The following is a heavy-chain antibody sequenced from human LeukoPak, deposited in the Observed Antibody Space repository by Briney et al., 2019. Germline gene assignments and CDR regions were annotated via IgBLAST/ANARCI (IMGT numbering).Heavy chain of an antibody. J-gene: IGHJ6*02. CDR2: INPNSGGT. CDR3: ARYGMDV. CDR1: GYTFTGYY. Sequence: ASVKVSCKASGYTFTGYYMHWVPQAPGQRLGWMGWINPNSGGTNHAQTFQGRVTKTRDTSISTAYMELSRLRSDDTAVYYCARYGMDVWGQGTTVTVSS. V-gene: IGHV1-2*02.